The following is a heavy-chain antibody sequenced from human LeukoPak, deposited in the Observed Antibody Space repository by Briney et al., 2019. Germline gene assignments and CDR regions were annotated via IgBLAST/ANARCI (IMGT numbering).Heavy chain of an antibody. D-gene: IGHD2-15*01. J-gene: IGHJ5*02. CDR1: GYSFTSYW. CDR2: IYPGDSDT. CDR3: ARRSSGGTRFWFDP. V-gene: IGHV5-51*01. Sequence: GEPLKISFKGSGYSFTSYWIGWVRPTPGEGLEWMGIIYPGDSDTRYSSSFQGQTTFSADKSISTAYLQWGSLKASDTAMYYCARRSSGGTRFWFDPWGQGTLVTVSS.